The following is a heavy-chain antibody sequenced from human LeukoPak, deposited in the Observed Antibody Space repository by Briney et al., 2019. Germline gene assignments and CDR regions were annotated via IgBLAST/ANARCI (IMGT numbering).Heavy chain of an antibody. V-gene: IGHV2-5*02. J-gene: IGHJ5*02. CDR1: GFSLSTSGVG. CDR2: IYWDDDK. Sequence: SGSTLVNPTQTLTLTCTFSGFSLSTSGVGVGWIRQPPGKALEWLALIYWDDDKRYSPSLKSRLTITKDTSKNQVVLTMTNMDPVDTATYYCAHSLGYCSGGSCPNWFDPWGQGTLVTVSS. D-gene: IGHD2-15*01. CDR3: AHSLGYCSGGSCPNWFDP.